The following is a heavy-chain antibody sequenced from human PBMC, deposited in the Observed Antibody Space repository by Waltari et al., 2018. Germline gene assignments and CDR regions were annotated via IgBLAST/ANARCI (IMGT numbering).Heavy chain of an antibody. D-gene: IGHD1-20*01. Sequence: QVPLVQSGAGVQKPGSSVKVSCKASGGTFSSYAISWVRQAPGQGIAWMGGIIPILGTANYAQKFQGRVTITADESTSTAYMELSSLRSEDTAVYYCAREEYNWNAHDAFDIWGQGTMVTVSS. V-gene: IGHV1-69*13. J-gene: IGHJ3*02. CDR1: GGTFSSYA. CDR3: AREEYNWNAHDAFDI. CDR2: IIPILGTA.